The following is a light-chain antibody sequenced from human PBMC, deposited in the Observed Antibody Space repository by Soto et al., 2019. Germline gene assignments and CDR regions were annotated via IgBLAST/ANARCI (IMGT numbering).Light chain of an antibody. CDR3: SSYTSSDVV. Sequence: QSALTQPASVSGSPGQSISISCTGPSSDVGDYISVSWFQHHPGKAPKLMIYEVSNRPSGVSNRFSGSKSGNTASLTISGLQAEDEADYYCSSYTSSDVVFGGGTKLTVL. J-gene: IGLJ2*01. CDR1: SSDVGDYIS. V-gene: IGLV2-14*01. CDR2: EVS.